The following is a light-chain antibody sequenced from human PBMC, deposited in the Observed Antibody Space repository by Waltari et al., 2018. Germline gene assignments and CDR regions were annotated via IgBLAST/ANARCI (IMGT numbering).Light chain of an antibody. V-gene: IGLV3-21*02. CDR3: QVWDNSGDHWV. CDR1: NMGIES. Sequence: SYVLTQPPSVSVAPGQTARISSGGANMGIESEPWYQQRPGRAPLLVGCDECDRPSGKPVEISGSKSGNTATLTISRVEAGDEADYHCQVWDNSGDHWVFGGGTKLTVL. CDR2: DEC. J-gene: IGLJ3*02.